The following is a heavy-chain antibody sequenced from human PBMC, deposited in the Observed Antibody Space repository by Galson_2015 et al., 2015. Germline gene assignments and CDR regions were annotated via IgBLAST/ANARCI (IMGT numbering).Heavy chain of an antibody. V-gene: IGHV3-48*03. CDR2: ISSSGSTI. CDR1: GFTFSSYE. CDR3: ARDELQGGNWFDP. J-gene: IGHJ5*02. D-gene: IGHD1-1*01. Sequence: SLRLSCAASGFTFSSYELNWVRQAPGKGLEWVSYISSSGSTIYYADSVKGRFTISRDNAKNSLYLQMNSLRAEDTAVYYCARDELQGGNWFDPWGQGTLVTVSS.